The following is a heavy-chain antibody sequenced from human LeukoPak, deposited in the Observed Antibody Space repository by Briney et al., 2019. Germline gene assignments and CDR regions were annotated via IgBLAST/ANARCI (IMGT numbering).Heavy chain of an antibody. CDR3: ARGDCSGGICYSGSAFDI. CDR1: GDXVSRNSTT. J-gene: IGHJ3*02. Sequence: SQTLSLTCAISGDXVSRNSTTWSWIRQSPSRGLEWLGRTFYRSKWFNEYTSSVKSRISIKPDTSKNQFSLQLNSVTPEDTAVYYCARGDCSGGICYSGSAFDIWGQGTMVTVSS. CDR2: TFYRSKWFN. D-gene: IGHD2-15*01. V-gene: IGHV6-1*01.